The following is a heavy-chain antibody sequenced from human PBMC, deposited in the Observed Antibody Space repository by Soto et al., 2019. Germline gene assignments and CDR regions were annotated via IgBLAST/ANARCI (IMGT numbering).Heavy chain of an antibody. J-gene: IGHJ4*02. CDR2: ITSGSSYI. CDR3: ARSSFDY. Sequence: GSLRLSCAASGFTFSGYTMNWVRQAPGKGLEWVSSITSGSSYIYYADSVKGRFTISRDNAKNSLYLQINSLRAEDTAVYYCARSSFDYWGQGTLVTVSS. CDR1: GFTFSGYT. V-gene: IGHV3-21*01.